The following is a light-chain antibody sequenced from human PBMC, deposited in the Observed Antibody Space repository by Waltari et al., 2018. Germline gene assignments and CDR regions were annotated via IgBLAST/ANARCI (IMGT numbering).Light chain of an antibody. CDR2: DVT. Sequence: QSALTHPASVSGSPGQSITISCTGTSSDVGGYKYVSWYQQHPGKAPKLIIYDVTNRPSGVSNRFSGSKSGNTASLTISGLQAEDEADYYCSSYTSSSTLVVFGGGTKLTVL. J-gene: IGLJ2*01. CDR3: SSYTSSSTLVV. V-gene: IGLV2-14*01. CDR1: SSDVGGYKY.